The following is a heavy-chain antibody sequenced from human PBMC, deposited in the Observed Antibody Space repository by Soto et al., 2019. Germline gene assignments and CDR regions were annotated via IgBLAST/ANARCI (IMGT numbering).Heavy chain of an antibody. CDR1: GYTFTAKY. CDR3: ARVSEGAGTYPLDY. V-gene: IGHV1-2*02. D-gene: IGHD6-13*01. J-gene: IGHJ4*02. CDR2: INPTSGAT. Sequence: QVQLVQSGAEVKKPGASMKVSCKTSGYTFTAKYMHWVRQAPGQGLEWMGWINPTSGATLYAEKFQGRVTMTRDTSIGTAYMAVSGLRSDDTSVYYCARVSEGAGTYPLDYWGQGTLVTVSS.